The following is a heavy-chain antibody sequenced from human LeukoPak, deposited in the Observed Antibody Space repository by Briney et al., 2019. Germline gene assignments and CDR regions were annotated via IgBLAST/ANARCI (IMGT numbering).Heavy chain of an antibody. CDR3: ARVSGEEKPHYDFWSGYPNWFDP. D-gene: IGHD3-3*01. J-gene: IGHJ5*02. CDR2: IKQDGSEK. CDR1: GFTSSSYW. V-gene: IGHV3-7*01. Sequence: GGSLRLSCAASGFTSSSYWMSWVRQAPGKGLEWVANIKQDGSEKYYVDSVKGRFTISRDNAKNSLYLQMNSLRAEDTAVYYCARVSGEEKPHYDFWSGYPNWFDPWGQGTLVTVSS.